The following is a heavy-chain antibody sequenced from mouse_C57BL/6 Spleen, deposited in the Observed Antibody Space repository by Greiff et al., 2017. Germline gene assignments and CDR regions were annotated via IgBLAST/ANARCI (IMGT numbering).Heavy chain of an antibody. CDR3: TSYYDYDEVFAY. CDR1: GYTFTDYE. V-gene: IGHV1-15*01. Sequence: QVHVKQSGAELVRPGASVTLSCKASGYTFTDYEMHWVKQTPVHGLEWIGAIDPETGGTAYNQKFKGKAILTADKSSSTAYMELRSLTSEDSAVYYCTSYYDYDEVFAYWGQGTLVTVSA. J-gene: IGHJ3*01. D-gene: IGHD2-4*01. CDR2: IDPETGGT.